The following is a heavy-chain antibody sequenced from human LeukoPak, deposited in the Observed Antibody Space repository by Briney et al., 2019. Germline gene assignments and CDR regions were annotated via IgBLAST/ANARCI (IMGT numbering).Heavy chain of an antibody. V-gene: IGHV3-53*01. CDR2: FYVGGAT. CDR3: ARGDGYNFFDY. CDR1: GIFITNND. Sequence: PGGSLSFSCAAAGIFITNNDMSGVRPAAGKGLEWVSVFYVGGATYYAHSVKGRFTISRDNSENTLYLQMKSLRAEDTAVYYCARGDGYNFFDYWGQGTLVTVSS. D-gene: IGHD5-24*01. J-gene: IGHJ4*02.